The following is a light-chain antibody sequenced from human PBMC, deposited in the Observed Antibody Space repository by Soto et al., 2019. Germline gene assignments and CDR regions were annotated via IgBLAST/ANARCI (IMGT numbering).Light chain of an antibody. CDR3: QSYYSSLIMRV. CDR1: ISHIGAAYD. V-gene: IGLV1-40*01. Sequence: QSVLTQPPSVSGSPGQRVTISCTGSISHIGAAYDVHWYQQLPGTAPKLVIYANSNQPSGVPDRFAGSKSGTSDPLAITGLHYDDESDYYCQSYYSSLIMRVFGTGTKVPVL. CDR2: ANS. J-gene: IGLJ1*01.